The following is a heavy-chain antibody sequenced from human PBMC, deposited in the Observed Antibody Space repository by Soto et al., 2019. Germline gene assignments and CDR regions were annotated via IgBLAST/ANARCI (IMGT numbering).Heavy chain of an antibody. J-gene: IGHJ4*02. CDR2: ISGSGGST. Sequence: GGSLRLSCAASGFTFSSYAMSWVRQAPGKGLEWVSAISGSGGSTYYADSVKGRFTISRDNFKNTLYLQMNSLRAEDTAVYYCAKDWNPDGLRFLEWLLGGTSFDYWGQGTLVTVSS. V-gene: IGHV3-23*01. CDR1: GFTFSSYA. CDR3: AKDWNPDGLRFLEWLLGGTSFDY. D-gene: IGHD3-3*01.